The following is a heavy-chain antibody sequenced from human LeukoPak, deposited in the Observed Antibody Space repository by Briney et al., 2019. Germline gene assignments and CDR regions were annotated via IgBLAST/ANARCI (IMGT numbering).Heavy chain of an antibody. CDR1: GYSFTSYW. D-gene: IGHD2-2*01. V-gene: IGHV5-51*01. CDR3: ARHVGMYCSSTSCPPYYYYYYMDV. CDR2: IYPGDSDT. Sequence: GESLKISCKGSGYSFTSYWIGWVRQMPGKGLEWMGIIYPGDSDTRYSPSFQGQVTISADKSISAAYLQWSSLKASDTATYYCARHVGMYCSSTSCPPYYYYYYMDVWGKGTTVTVSS. J-gene: IGHJ6*03.